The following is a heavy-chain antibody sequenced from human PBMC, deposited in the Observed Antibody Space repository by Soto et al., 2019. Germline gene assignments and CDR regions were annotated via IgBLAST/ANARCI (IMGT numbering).Heavy chain of an antibody. CDR2: ISGSGGST. D-gene: IGHD5-18*01. V-gene: IGHV3-23*01. CDR1: GFTFSSYA. CDR3: AKDLRYSYYYDYGMDV. J-gene: IGHJ6*02. Sequence: EVQLLESGGGLVKPGGSLRLSCAASGFTFSSYAMSWVRQAPGKGLEWVSAISGSGGSTYYADSVKGRFTISRDNSKNTLYLQMNSLRAEDADVYYWAKDLRYSYYYDYGMDVWGQGTTVTVSS.